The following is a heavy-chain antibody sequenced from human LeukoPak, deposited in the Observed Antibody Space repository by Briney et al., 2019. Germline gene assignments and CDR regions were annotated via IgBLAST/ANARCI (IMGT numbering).Heavy chain of an antibody. CDR3: ARGSYDILTGYNGIDY. D-gene: IGHD3-9*01. CDR2: IYYSGST. Sequence: KPSETLSLTCTVSGGSISSYYWSWLRQPPGKGLEWIGYIYYSGSTNYNPSLKSRVTISVDTSKNQFSLKLSSVTAADTAVYYCARGSYDILTGYNGIDYWGQGTLVTVSS. CDR1: GGSISSYY. J-gene: IGHJ4*02. V-gene: IGHV4-59*01.